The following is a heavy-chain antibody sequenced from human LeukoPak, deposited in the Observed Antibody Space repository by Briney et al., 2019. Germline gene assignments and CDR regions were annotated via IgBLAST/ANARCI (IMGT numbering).Heavy chain of an antibody. CDR3: ARESLNAGFDY. CDR1: GGTFSSYA. D-gene: IGHD2-8*01. V-gene: IGHV1-69*10. J-gene: IGHJ4*02. Sequence: EASVKVSCKASGGTFSSYAISWVRQAPGQGLEWMGGIIPIFGIANYAQKFQGRVTITADKSTSTAYMELSSLRSEDTAVYYCARESLNAGFDYWGQGTLVTVSS. CDR2: IIPIFGIA.